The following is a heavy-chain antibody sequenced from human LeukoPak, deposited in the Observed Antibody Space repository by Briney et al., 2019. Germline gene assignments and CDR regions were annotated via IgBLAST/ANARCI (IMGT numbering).Heavy chain of an antibody. CDR3: ARDWSHRCFDY. CDR2: ISGSGGST. J-gene: IGHJ4*02. CDR1: GFTFSSYA. Sequence: PGGSLRLSCAASGFTFSSYAMSWVRQAPGKGLEWVSTISGSGGSTYYADSVKGRFTISRDTSKNTLYLQMNSLRAEDTAVYYCARDWSHRCFDYWGQGTLVTVSS. V-gene: IGHV3-23*01. D-gene: IGHD3-3*01.